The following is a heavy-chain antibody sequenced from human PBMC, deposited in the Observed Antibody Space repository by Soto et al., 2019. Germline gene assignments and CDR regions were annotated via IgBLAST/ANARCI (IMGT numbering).Heavy chain of an antibody. D-gene: IGHD3-3*01. CDR1: DSTFTSFG. J-gene: IGHJ4*02. V-gene: IGHV1-18*01. Sequence: ASDQVSFSAFDSTFTSFGISWVRQPPGQGLEWMGWISAYNGNTNYAQKLQGRVTMTTDTSTSTAYMELRSLRSDDTAVYYCARGGPRITIFGVVIRGTFDYWGQGTLVTVSS. CDR2: ISAYNGNT. CDR3: ARGGPRITIFGVVIRGTFDY.